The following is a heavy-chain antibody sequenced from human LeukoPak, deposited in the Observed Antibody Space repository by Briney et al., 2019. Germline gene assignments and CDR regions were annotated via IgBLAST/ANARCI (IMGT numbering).Heavy chain of an antibody. CDR1: GGSISSYY. CDR2: IYYSGST. Sequence: SETLSLTCTVSGGSISSYYWCWIRQPPGKGLEWIGYIYYSGSTNYNPSLKSRVTKPVDTSKNQCSLKLSSVTAADTAVYYRARLDGSGRNHWGQGTLVTVSS. CDR3: ARLDGSGRNH. D-gene: IGHD3-10*01. J-gene: IGHJ5*02. V-gene: IGHV4-59*01.